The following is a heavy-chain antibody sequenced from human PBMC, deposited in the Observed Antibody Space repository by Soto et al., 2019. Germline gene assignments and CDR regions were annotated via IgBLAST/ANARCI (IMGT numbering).Heavy chain of an antibody. CDR1: GFTFSSYA. CDR2: ISGSGGST. CDR3: ANGGTGDYYYGMDV. D-gene: IGHD3-16*01. J-gene: IGHJ6*02. V-gene: IGHV3-23*01. Sequence: XGSLRLSCAASGFTFSSYAMSWVRQAPGKGLEWVSAISGSGGSTYYADSVKGRFTISRDNSKNTLYLQMNSLRAEDTAVYYCANGGTGDYYYGMDVWGQGPTVTVSS.